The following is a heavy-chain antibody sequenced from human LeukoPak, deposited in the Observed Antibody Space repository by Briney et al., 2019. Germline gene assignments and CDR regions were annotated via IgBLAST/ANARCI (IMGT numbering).Heavy chain of an antibody. CDR3: ARANSSSWKQGGWFDP. Sequence: RPSETLSLTCTVSGGSFSSYYWSWIRHPPGKALEWIGYVYYSGSTNYNPSLKSRVTTSVDTSKIQFSLKLSSVTAADTAVYYCARANSSSWKQGGWFDPWGQGALVTVSS. D-gene: IGHD6-13*01. V-gene: IGHV4-59*01. CDR1: GGSFSSYY. J-gene: IGHJ5*02. CDR2: VYYSGST.